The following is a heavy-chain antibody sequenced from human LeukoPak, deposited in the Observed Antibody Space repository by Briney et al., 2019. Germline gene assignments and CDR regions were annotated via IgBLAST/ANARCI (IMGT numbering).Heavy chain of an antibody. D-gene: IGHD3-22*01. CDR3: ARALADYYDSSGYTPLDY. J-gene: IGHJ4*02. V-gene: IGHV3-21*01. Sequence: GGSLRLSCAASGFTFSSYSMIWVRQAPGKGLEWVSSISSSYIYYADSVKGRFTISRDNAKNSLYLQMNSLRAEDTAVYYCARALADYYDSSGYTPLDYWGQGTLVTVSS. CDR1: GFTFSSYS. CDR2: ISSSYI.